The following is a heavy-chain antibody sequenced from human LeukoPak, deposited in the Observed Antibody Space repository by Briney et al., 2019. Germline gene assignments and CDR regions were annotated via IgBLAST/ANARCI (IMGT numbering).Heavy chain of an antibody. CDR1: GGSISSYY. CDR3: ARFSGYDGLWFDP. D-gene: IGHD5-12*01. V-gene: IGHV4-59*01. J-gene: IGHJ5*02. CDR2: IYYSGST. Sequence: SETLSLTCTVSGGSISSYYWSWIQQPPGKGLEWIGYIYYSGSTNYNPSLKSRVTISVDTSKNQFSLKLSSVTAADTAVYYCARFSGYDGLWFDPWGQGTLVTVSS.